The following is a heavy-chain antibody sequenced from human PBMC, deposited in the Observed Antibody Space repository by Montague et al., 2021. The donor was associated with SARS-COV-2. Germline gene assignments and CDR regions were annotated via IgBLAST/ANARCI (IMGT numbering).Heavy chain of an antibody. D-gene: IGHD5-24*01. Sequence: CAISGDSVFSNNAAWNWIRQSPSRGLEWLGRTYYRSKWYNDYAVSVKSRITIDADTSKNHFSLQLKSMTPEDTAVYYCLQGYYFDSWGQGTLVTVSS. V-gene: IGHV6-1*01. CDR3: LQGYYFDS. CDR1: GDSVFSNNAA. J-gene: IGHJ4*02. CDR2: TYYRSKWYN.